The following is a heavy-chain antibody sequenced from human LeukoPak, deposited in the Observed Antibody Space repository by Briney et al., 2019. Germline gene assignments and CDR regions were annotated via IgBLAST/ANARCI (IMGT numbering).Heavy chain of an antibody. V-gene: IGHV3-21*01. CDR2: ISSSSSYI. Sequence: GGSLRLSCAASGFTFSSYSMNWVRQAPGKGLEWVSSISSSSSYIYYADSVKGRFTISRHNAKNSLYLQMNSLRVEDTAVYYCARVSSSWHYFDYWGQGTLVTVSS. CDR1: GFTFSSYS. J-gene: IGHJ4*02. D-gene: IGHD6-13*01. CDR3: ARVSSSWHYFDY.